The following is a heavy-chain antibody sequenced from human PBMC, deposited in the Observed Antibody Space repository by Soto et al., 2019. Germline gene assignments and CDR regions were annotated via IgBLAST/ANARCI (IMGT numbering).Heavy chain of an antibody. CDR2: INPNSGGT. V-gene: IGHV1-2*04. D-gene: IGHD3-3*01. CDR1: GYTFTGYY. Sequence: ASVKVSCKASGYTFTGYYMHWVRQAPGQGLEWMGWINPNSGGTNYAQKFQGWVTMTRDTSISTAYMELSRLRSDDTAVYYCARGREIIPIFGVVINDYYYYGMDVWGQGTTVTVSS. CDR3: ARGREIIPIFGVVINDYYYYGMDV. J-gene: IGHJ6*02.